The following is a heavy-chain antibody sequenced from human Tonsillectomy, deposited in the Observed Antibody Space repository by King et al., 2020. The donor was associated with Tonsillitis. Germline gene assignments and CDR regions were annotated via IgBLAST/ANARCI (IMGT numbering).Heavy chain of an antibody. CDR2: IYPGDSDT. J-gene: IGHJ3*02. CDR3: ARPRVAAAYDAFDI. Sequence: VQLVQSGAEVKKPGESLRISCKGSGYSFTTYWIAWVRQAPGKGLEWMGIIYPGDSDTRCRPSFQGQVNISVDKSISTAYLQWSSLKASDTAMYYCARPRVAAAYDAFDIWGQGTMVTVSS. D-gene: IGHD6-13*01. V-gene: IGHV5-51*03. CDR1: GYSFTTYW.